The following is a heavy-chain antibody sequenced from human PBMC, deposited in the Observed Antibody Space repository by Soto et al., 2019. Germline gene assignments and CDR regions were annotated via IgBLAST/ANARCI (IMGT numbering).Heavy chain of an antibody. CDR2: IYYSGST. CDR1: GGSISSGDYY. Sequence: QVQLQESGPGLVKPSQTLSLTCTVSGGSISSGDYYWSWIRQPPGKGQEWIGYIYYSGSTYYNPSLKSRVTISVDTSKNQFSLKLSSVTTADTAVYYCASETRLTMIVRGPGGMDVWGQGTTVTVSS. D-gene: IGHD3-22*01. J-gene: IGHJ6*02. V-gene: IGHV4-30-4*01. CDR3: ASETRLTMIVRGPGGMDV.